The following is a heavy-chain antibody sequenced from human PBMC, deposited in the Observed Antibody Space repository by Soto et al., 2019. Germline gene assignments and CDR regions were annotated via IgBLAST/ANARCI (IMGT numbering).Heavy chain of an antibody. V-gene: IGHV3-21*01. J-gene: IGHJ6*02. CDR3: ARVVIIRPNYYYGMDV. Sequence: GGCLRLSCAASGFTFRSYSMNGVLQAPGKGLEWVSSISSSSSYIYYADSVKGRFTISRDNAKNSLYLQMNSLRAEDTAVYYCARVVIIRPNYYYGMDVWGQGTTVTVSS. D-gene: IGHD3-3*01. CDR2: ISSSSSYI. CDR1: GFTFRSYS.